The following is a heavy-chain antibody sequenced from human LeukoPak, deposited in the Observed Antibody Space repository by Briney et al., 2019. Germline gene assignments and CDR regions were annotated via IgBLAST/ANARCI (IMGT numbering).Heavy chain of an antibody. CDR1: GGTFSSYA. J-gene: IGHJ4*02. D-gene: IGHD3-10*01. Sequence: ASVKVSCKASGGTFSSYAISWVRQAPGQGLGWMGGIIPIFGTANYAQKFQGRVTITADESTSTAYMELSSLRSEDTAVYYCARDTGEASNYWGQGTLVTVSS. CDR3: ARDTGEASNY. V-gene: IGHV1-69*01. CDR2: IIPIFGTA.